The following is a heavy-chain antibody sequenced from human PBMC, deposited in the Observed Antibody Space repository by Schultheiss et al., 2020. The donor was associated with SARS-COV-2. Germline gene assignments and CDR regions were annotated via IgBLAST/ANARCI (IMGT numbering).Heavy chain of an antibody. Sequence: GGSLRLSCAASGFTFSSYSMNWVRQAPGKGLEWVSSISSSSSYIYYADSVKGRFTISRDNAKNSLYLQMNSLRAEDTAVYYCASAYDYGTTEGDYWGQGTLVTVSS. CDR2: ISSSSSYI. D-gene: IGHD4-17*01. V-gene: IGHV3-21*01. CDR3: ASAYDYGTTEGDY. CDR1: GFTFSSYS. J-gene: IGHJ4*02.